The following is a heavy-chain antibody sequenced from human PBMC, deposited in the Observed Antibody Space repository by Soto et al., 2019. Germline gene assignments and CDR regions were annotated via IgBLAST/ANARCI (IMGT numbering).Heavy chain of an antibody. CDR1: GYIFASYW. D-gene: IGHD4-17*01. V-gene: IGHV5-10-1*01. CDR3: ERHSGDYGSDY. CDR2: INPGDSYS. J-gene: IGHJ4*02. Sequence: PGESLKISCKGSGYIFASYWITWVRQMPGRGLEWMGRINPGDSYSNYSPSFQGRVTISADTSISTAYLQWSSLAASDTATYFCERHSGDYGSDYWGQGTLVTVSS.